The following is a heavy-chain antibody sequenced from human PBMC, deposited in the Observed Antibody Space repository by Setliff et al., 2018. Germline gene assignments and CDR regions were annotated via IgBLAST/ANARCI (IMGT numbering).Heavy chain of an antibody. CDR2: INHRGST. Sequence: SETLSLTCAVYGDSFSDYYWSWIRQPPGKGLEWIEEINHRGSTNYSPSLRSRVTMSVDSSKKQLSLKLTTVTAADTAVYYCVASPSNKNGHFEYWGQGTLVTVSS. V-gene: IGHV4-34*01. CDR1: GDSFSDYY. CDR3: VASPSNKNGHFEY. J-gene: IGHJ4*02.